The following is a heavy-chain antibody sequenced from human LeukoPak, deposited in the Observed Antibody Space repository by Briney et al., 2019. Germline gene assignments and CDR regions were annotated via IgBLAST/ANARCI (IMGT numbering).Heavy chain of an antibody. V-gene: IGHV4-34*01. D-gene: IGHD1-26*01. CDR1: ARFFSGYY. J-gene: IGHJ4*02. CDR3: ARVSVGY. Sequence: SYPLSLPCAVHARFFSGYYLRCTRHPPCQGLEWIREINHSGSTNYNPSLKSRVTISVDTSKKQFSPKLNPVTAADTAVYYCARVSVGYWGQGTLVTVSS. CDR2: INHSGST.